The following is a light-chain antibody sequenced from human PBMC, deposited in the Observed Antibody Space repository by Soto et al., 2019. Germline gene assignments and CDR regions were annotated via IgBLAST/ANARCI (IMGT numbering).Light chain of an antibody. V-gene: IGKV3-20*01. CDR1: QSFNSRY. J-gene: IGKJ1*01. CDR3: QQYGSAPWT. CDR2: ATS. Sequence: EIVLAQSPGTLSLSPGDRATLSCRASQSFNSRYLAWFQQRPGQAPRLLIYATSSRAADIPDRFSGSGSGTDFTLTSNRLEPEDFAVYYCQQYGSAPWTFGQGTKVEIK.